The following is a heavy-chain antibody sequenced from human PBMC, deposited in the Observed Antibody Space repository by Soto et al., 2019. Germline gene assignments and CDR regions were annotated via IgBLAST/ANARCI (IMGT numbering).Heavy chain of an antibody. J-gene: IGHJ4*02. V-gene: IGHV1-18*01. CDR2: ISAYNGNT. CDR1: GYTFTSYG. Sequence: ASVKVSCKASGYTFTSYGISWVRQAPGQGLEWMGWISAYNGNTNYAQKLQGRVTMTTDTSTSTAYMELRSLRSDDTAVYYCATGPQRDYYDSSGYYGYWGQGTLVTVSS. CDR3: ATGPQRDYYDSSGYYGY. D-gene: IGHD3-22*01.